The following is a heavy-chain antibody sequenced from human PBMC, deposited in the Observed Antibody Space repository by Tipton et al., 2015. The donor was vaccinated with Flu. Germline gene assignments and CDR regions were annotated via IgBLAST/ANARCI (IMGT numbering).Heavy chain of an antibody. D-gene: IGHD6-13*01. CDR1: GGSISSSRYY. CDR2: VHYSENT. V-gene: IGHV4-39*07. Sequence: TLSLTCTVSGGSISSSRYYWGWIRQPPGKGLEWIGYVHYSENTSYNPSLKSRVTVSLDTSKNQFSLRLSSVTAADTAVYYCAGHLTAGLFASWGQGTPVTVSS. J-gene: IGHJ4*02. CDR3: AGHLTAGLFAS.